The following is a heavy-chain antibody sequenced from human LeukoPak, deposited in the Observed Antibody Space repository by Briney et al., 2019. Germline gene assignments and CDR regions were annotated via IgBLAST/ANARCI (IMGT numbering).Heavy chain of an antibody. CDR3: AKEESNFWSGYPDY. Sequence: GGSLRLSCAASGFTFSNYWVTWVRQAPGKGLEWVANIRQDGSEKYYGDSVKGRFTISRDNTKNSLYLQMNSVRPEDSAVYYCAKEESNFWSGYPDYWGQGTLVTASS. V-gene: IGHV3-7*05. D-gene: IGHD3-3*01. J-gene: IGHJ4*02. CDR1: GFTFSNYW. CDR2: IRQDGSEK.